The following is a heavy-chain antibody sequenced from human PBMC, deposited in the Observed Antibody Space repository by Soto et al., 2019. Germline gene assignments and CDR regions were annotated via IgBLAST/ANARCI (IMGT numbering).Heavy chain of an antibody. CDR2: MNPNSGKI. D-gene: IGHD3-3*01. CDR1: GYTLTNYD. J-gene: IGHJ4*02. Sequence: ASVKVCCKASGYTLTNYDINWVRQATGQGPEYMGWMNPNSGKIGYVQKFQGRVTITRDTSASTAYMELSSLRSEDTAVYYCAREPFFGVVTSQYYFDYWGQGTLVTVSS. V-gene: IGHV1-8*01. CDR3: AREPFFGVVTSQYYFDY.